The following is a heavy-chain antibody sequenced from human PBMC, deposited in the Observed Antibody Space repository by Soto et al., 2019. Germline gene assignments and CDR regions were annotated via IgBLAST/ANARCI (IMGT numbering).Heavy chain of an antibody. CDR2: IYYSGST. J-gene: IGHJ5*02. V-gene: IGHV4-31*03. Sequence: SETLSLTCTVSGGSISSGGYYWSWIRQHPGKGLEWIGYIYYSGSTCYNPSLKSRVTISVDTSKNQFSLKLSSVTAADTAVYYCARDVEGFCSSTSCYADTNWFDPWGQGTLVTVSS. CDR3: ARDVEGFCSSTSCYADTNWFDP. CDR1: GGSISSGGYY. D-gene: IGHD2-2*01.